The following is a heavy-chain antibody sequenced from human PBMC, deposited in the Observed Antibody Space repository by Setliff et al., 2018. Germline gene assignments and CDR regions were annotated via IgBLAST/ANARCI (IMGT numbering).Heavy chain of an antibody. CDR1: GFTFSSYA. CDR2: ISYDGSNK. Sequence: GGSLRLSCAASGFTFSSYAMHWVRQAPGKGLEWVAVISYDGSNKYYADSVKGRFTISRDNSKNTLYLQMNSLRAEDTAVYYCARDTTSGWMLTNWGQGTTVTVS. CDR3: ARDTTSGWMLTN. V-gene: IGHV3-30-3*01. J-gene: IGHJ3*01. D-gene: IGHD6-25*01.